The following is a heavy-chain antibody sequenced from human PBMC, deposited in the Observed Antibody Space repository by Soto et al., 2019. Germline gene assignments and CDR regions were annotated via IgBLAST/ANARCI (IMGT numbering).Heavy chain of an antibody. CDR1: GFTFSTYA. Sequence: QVQLVESGGGVVQPGRSLRLSCAASGFTFSTYAMHWVRQAPGKGLDWVAVVSNDGSYKQYADSVRGRFTISRDNSKNTLYLQMNSLRAEDTAVYYCARDPGQCSTTSCGFDPWGQGTLVTVSS. D-gene: IGHD2-2*01. V-gene: IGHV3-30*01. CDR2: VSNDGSYK. CDR3: ARDPGQCSTTSCGFDP. J-gene: IGHJ5*02.